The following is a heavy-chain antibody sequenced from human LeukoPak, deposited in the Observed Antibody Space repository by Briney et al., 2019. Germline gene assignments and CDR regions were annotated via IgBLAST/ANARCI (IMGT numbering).Heavy chain of an antibody. J-gene: IGHJ4*02. V-gene: IGHV1-2*02. CDR3: ASSKYCTNGVCYPGDY. CDR1: GYTFTGYY. Sequence: GASVKVSCKASGYTFTGYYMHWVRQAPGQGLEWMGWINPNSGGTNYAQKFQGRVTMTRDTSISTAYMELSRLRSDDTAVYYCASSKYCTNGVCYPGDYWGQGTLVTVSS. D-gene: IGHD2-8*01. CDR2: INPNSGGT.